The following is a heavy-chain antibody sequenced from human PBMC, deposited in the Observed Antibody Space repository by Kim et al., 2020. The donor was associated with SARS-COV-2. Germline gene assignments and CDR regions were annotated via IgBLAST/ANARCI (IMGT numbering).Heavy chain of an antibody. D-gene: IGHD1-1*01. CDR3: ARDRDNILET. V-gene: IGHV3-30*04. J-gene: IGHJ5*02. Sequence: GGSLRLSCAASGFTFSNFAIHWVRQAPGKGPEWLADISYDGRNAYYADAVRGRFTISRDNSKNTVFLQVDSLRVEDTGVYFCARDRDNILETWGQGTLVT. CDR2: ISYDGRNA. CDR1: GFTFSNFA.